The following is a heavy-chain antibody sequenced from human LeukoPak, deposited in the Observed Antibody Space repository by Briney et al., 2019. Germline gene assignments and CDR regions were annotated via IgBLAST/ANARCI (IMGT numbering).Heavy chain of an antibody. CDR2: IYYSGST. Sequence: SETLSLTCTVSGGSISSSTYYWGWIRQPPGKGLEWIGSIYYSGSTYYNSSLKSRVTISVDTSKNQFSLKLNSVTAADTAVYYCATPYSGGYHGLDIWGQGTMVTVSS. CDR3: ATPYSGGYHGLDI. J-gene: IGHJ3*02. CDR1: GGSISSSTYY. V-gene: IGHV4-39*01. D-gene: IGHD1-26*01.